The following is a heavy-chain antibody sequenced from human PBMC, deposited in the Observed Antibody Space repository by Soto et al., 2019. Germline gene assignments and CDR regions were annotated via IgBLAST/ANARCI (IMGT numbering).Heavy chain of an antibody. CDR2: ISPSGSP. CDR1: GGSVNSGGYS. J-gene: IGHJ5*02. V-gene: IGHV4-30-2*01. D-gene: IGHD2-8*01. CDR3: TRGVLA. Sequence: QVQLQQSGSRLVRPSQTLSLTCSVSGGSVNSGGYSWSWIRQPPGKGLEWIGFISPSGSPAYNPSLKRRVSISVDRANNQISRETSSVTAAGTAVYYCTRGVLAWGPGTLVTVAS.